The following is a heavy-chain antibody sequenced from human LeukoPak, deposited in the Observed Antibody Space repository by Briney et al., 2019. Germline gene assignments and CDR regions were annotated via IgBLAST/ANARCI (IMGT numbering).Heavy chain of an antibody. CDR1: GFTFSSYW. CDR2: ISGSGGST. V-gene: IGHV3-23*01. J-gene: IGHJ4*02. CDR3: ANPAPYSSSWYVFDY. D-gene: IGHD6-13*01. Sequence: AGGSLRLSCAASGFTFSSYWMSWVRQAPGKGLEWVSAISGSGGSTYYADSVKGRFTISRDNSKNTLYLQMNSLRAEDTAVYYCANPAPYSSSWYVFDYWGQGTLVTVSS.